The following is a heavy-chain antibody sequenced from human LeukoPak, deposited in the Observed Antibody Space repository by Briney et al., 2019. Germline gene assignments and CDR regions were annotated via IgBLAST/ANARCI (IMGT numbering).Heavy chain of an antibody. J-gene: IGHJ4*02. CDR1: GFRFDDYG. CDR3: ARDYVWGSSESDY. CDR2: ITWNGGST. Sequence: LAGGSLRLSCEVFGFRFDDYGMSWVRQASGKGLEWVSGITWNGGSTGYGDAVKGRFTISRDNSKNSLYLQMNSLRAEDTAIYYCARDYVWGSSESDYWGQGTLVTVSS. V-gene: IGHV3-20*04. D-gene: IGHD7-27*01.